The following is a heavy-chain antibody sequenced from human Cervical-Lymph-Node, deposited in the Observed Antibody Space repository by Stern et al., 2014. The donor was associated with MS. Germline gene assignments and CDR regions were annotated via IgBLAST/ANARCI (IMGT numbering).Heavy chain of an antibody. Sequence: VQLVESGAEVKKPGASVKVSCKTSGYTFTGHHVHWVRQAPGQGLEWMGWINPESGATTSAQKFRGRVTMTWDTSITTAYMEVRSLKSDDTAVYYCARGATIFGVAYPHFCDFWGQGSLVTVSS. V-gene: IGHV1-2*02. D-gene: IGHD3-3*01. CDR3: ARGATIFGVAYPHFCDF. CDR1: GYTFTGHH. J-gene: IGHJ4*02. CDR2: INPESGAT.